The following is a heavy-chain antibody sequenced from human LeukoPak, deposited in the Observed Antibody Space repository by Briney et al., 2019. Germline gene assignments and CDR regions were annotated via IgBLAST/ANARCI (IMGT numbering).Heavy chain of an antibody. D-gene: IGHD5-18*01. CDR1: GGSISSGGCY. V-gene: IGHV4-30-2*01. J-gene: IGHJ1*01. CDR3: AQGRYSYGPGYFQH. Sequence: SETLSLTCTVSGGSISSGGCYWSWIRQPPGKGLEWIGYIYHSGSTYYNPSLKSRVTISVDRSKNQFSLKLSSVTAADTAVYYCAQGRYSYGPGYFQHWGQGTLVTVSS. CDR2: IYHSGST.